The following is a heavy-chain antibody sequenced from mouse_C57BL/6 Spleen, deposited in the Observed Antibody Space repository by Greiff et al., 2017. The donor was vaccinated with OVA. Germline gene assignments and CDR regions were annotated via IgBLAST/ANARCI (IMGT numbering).Heavy chain of an antibody. V-gene: IGHV2-2*01. CDR3: ARIPYDAYAMDY. J-gene: IGHJ4*01. CDR1: GFSLTSYG. CDR2: IWSGGST. D-gene: IGHD2-12*01. Sequence: VKVVESGPGLVQPSQSLSITCTVSGFSLTSYGVHWVRQSPGKGLEWLGVIWSGGSTDYNAAFISRLSISKDNSKSQVFFKMNSLQADDTAIYYCARIPYDAYAMDYWGQGTSVTVSS.